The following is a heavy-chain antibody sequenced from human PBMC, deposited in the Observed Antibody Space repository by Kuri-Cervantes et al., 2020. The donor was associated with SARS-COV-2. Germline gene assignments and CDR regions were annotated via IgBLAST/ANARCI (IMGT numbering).Heavy chain of an antibody. CDR2: IYHSGST. D-gene: IGHD5-12*01. CDR1: GGSISSSSYY. J-gene: IGHJ5*02. CDR3: ARHPGWKSGGSPLEFDP. Sequence: GSLRLSCTVSGGSISSSSYYWGWIRQPPGKGLEWIGSIYHSGSTYYNPSLKSRVTISVDTSKNQFSLKLSSVTAADTAVYCCARHPGWKSGGSPLEFDPWGQGTLVTVSS. V-gene: IGHV4-39*01.